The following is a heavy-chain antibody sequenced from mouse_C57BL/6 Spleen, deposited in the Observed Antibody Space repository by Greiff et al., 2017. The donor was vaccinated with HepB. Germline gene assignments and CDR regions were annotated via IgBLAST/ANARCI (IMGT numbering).Heavy chain of an antibody. Sequence: VQLQQSGAELVKPGASVKISCKASGYAFSSYWMNWVKQRPGKGLEWIGQIYPGDGDTNYNGKFKGKATLTAVKSSSTAYMQLSSLTSEDSAVYFCARGGNYTVFDYWGQGTTLTVSS. CDR3: ARGGNYTVFDY. CDR1: GYAFSSYW. V-gene: IGHV1-80*01. J-gene: IGHJ2*01. D-gene: IGHD2-1*01. CDR2: IYPGDGDT.